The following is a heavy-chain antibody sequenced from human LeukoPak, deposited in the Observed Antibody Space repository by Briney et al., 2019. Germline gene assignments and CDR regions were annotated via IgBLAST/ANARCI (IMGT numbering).Heavy chain of an antibody. V-gene: IGHV3-23*01. Sequence: GGSLRLSCAASGFTFSSYAMSWVRQAPGKGLEWVSAISGSGGSTYYADSVKGRFTISRDNSKNTLYLQMNSLRVEDTAVYYCAKDLGLYYYDSSGCDYWGQGTLVTVSS. CDR1: GFTFSSYA. CDR3: AKDLGLYYYDSSGCDY. J-gene: IGHJ4*02. D-gene: IGHD3-22*01. CDR2: ISGSGGST.